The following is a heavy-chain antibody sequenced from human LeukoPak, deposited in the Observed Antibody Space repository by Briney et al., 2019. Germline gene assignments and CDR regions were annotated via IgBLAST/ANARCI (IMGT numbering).Heavy chain of an antibody. CDR1: GFTFSNYG. CDR3: ATDQGIY. J-gene: IGHJ4*02. Sequence: GGSLRLSCAASGFTFSNYGMHWVRQAPGKGLEWVAVIWYDGSDKYYADSVKGRFTISRDNSKNTLYLQMDSLRAEDTAVYYCATDQGIYWGQGTLVTVSS. V-gene: IGHV3-33*01. CDR2: IWYDGSDK. D-gene: IGHD6-13*01.